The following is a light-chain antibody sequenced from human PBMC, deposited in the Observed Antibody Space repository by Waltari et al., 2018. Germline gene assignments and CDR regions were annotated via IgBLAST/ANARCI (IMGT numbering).Light chain of an antibody. J-gene: IGKJ1*01. CDR2: GAS. Sequence: EVVLTQSPGTLSLSPGERATLACRASQSVGTSLAWYQQKPGQAPRLLIYGASRRATGIPDRVSCSGSGTDFSLTISRLEPEDFAVYYCQHYVRLPATFGQGTKVEI. V-gene: IGKV3-20*01. CDR1: QSVGTS. CDR3: QHYVRLPAT.